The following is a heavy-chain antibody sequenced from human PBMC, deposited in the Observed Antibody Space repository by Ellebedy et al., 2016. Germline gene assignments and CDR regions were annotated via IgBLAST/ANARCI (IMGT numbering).Heavy chain of an antibody. J-gene: IGHJ4*02. Sequence: SETLSLTCTVSGGSISTYYWSWIRQPPGKGLEWIGYVFHSGSTNYNPSLRSRVAMSVDTSKNQFSLKLSFVTAADTAVYYCGRGYYYGSGSQYFDYWGQGTLVTVSS. V-gene: IGHV4-59*08. D-gene: IGHD3-10*01. CDR3: GRGYYYGSGSQYFDY. CDR1: GGSISTYY. CDR2: VFHSGST.